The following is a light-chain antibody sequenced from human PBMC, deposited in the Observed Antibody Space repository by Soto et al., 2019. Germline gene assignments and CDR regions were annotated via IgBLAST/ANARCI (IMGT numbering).Light chain of an antibody. V-gene: IGLV1-47*01. CDR3: AAWDDSLSGRVV. J-gene: IGLJ2*01. CDR2: RNN. Sequence: QAVVTQPPSASGTPGQRVTISCSGSSSNIGSNYVYWYQQLPGTAPKLLIYRNNQRPSGVPDRFSGSKSGTSASLAISGLRSEDEADYYCAAWDDSLSGRVVFGGGTKVTVL. CDR1: SSNIGSNY.